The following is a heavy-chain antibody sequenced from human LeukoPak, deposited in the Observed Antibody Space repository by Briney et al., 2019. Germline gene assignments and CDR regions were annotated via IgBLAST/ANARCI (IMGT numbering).Heavy chain of an antibody. CDR1: GFTFSDYY. D-gene: IGHD3-10*01. CDR3: ASGKLWFGELSSFDY. Sequence: GGSLRLSCAPSGFTFSDYYMSWIRQAPGKGLEWVSYISSSSSYTNYADSVKGRFTISRDNAKNSLYLQMNSLRAEDTAVYYCASGKLWFGELSSFDYWGQGTLVTVSS. CDR2: ISSSSSYT. V-gene: IGHV3-11*06. J-gene: IGHJ4*02.